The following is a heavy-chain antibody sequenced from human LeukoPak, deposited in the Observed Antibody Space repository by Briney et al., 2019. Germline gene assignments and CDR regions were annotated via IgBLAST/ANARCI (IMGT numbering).Heavy chain of an antibody. D-gene: IGHD6-13*01. Sequence: SETLSLTCAVYGGSFSGYYWSWIRQPPGKGLEWIGEINHSGSTNYNPSLKSRVTISVDTSKNQFSLKLSSVTAADTAVYYCARGRVAATGPFDYWGQGTLVTVSS. V-gene: IGHV4-34*01. J-gene: IGHJ4*02. CDR2: INHSGST. CDR3: ARGRVAATGPFDY. CDR1: GGSFSGYY.